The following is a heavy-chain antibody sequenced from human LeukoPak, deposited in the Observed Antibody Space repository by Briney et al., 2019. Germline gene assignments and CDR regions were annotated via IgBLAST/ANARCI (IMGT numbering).Heavy chain of an antibody. D-gene: IGHD3-22*01. CDR1: GFTFSSYG. CDR3: ARSPLLGGYLDY. Sequence: GRSLRLSCAASGFTFSSYGMHWVRQAPGKGLEWVAVIWYDGSNKYYADSVKGRFTISRDNSKNTLYLQMNSLRAEDTAVYYCARSPLLGGYLDYWGQGTLVTVSS. CDR2: IWYDGSNK. V-gene: IGHV3-33*01. J-gene: IGHJ4*02.